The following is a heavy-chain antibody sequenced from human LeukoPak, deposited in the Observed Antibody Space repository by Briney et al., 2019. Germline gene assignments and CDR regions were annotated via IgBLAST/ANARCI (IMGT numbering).Heavy chain of an antibody. V-gene: IGHV1-18*01. D-gene: IGHD2-2*01. J-gene: IGHJ5*02. CDR3: ARDPSNTSGWKTWFDP. CDR2: MSAYNGDT. Sequence: ASVKVSCKASGFTFTNYGISWVRQAPGQGLEWMGWMSAYNGDTKYAQKFQGRVTMTTDTPTSTAYMELWSLRSDDTAVYYCARDPSNTSGWKTWFDPWGQGTLVTVSS. CDR1: GFTFTNYG.